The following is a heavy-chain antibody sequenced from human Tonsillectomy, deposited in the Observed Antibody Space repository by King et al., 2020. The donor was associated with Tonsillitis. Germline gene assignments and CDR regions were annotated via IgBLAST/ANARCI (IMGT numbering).Heavy chain of an antibody. D-gene: IGHD4-23*01. Sequence: ITLKESGPTLVRPTQTLTLTCTFAGLSLTTSEVNVGWIRQPPGKALEWLALIHWDGDKWYSPSLKSRLTITTDSSKKQVVLTMPNVAPVDTATYYCAHTTHYGGDSWCFDYWGQGTLVTVSS. CDR3: AHTTHYGGDSWCFDY. V-gene: IGHV2-5*02. J-gene: IGHJ4*02. CDR1: GLSLTTSEVN. CDR2: IHWDGDK.